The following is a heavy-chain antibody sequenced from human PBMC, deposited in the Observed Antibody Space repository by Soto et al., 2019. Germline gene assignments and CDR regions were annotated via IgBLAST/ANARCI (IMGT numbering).Heavy chain of an antibody. D-gene: IGHD4-17*01. CDR3: AKDSEPYGDYVRYYYGMDV. CDR2: ISYDGSNK. J-gene: IGHJ6*02. CDR1: GFTFSSYG. V-gene: IGHV3-30*18. Sequence: ESGGGVVQPGRSLRLSCAASGFTFSSYGMHWVRQAPGKGLEWVAVISYDGSNKYYADSVKGRFTISRDNSKNTLYLQMNSLRAEDTAVYYCAKDSEPYGDYVRYYYGMDVWGQGTTVTVSS.